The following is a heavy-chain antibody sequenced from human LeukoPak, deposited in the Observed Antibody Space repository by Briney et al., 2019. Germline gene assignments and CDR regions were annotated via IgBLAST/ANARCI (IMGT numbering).Heavy chain of an antibody. D-gene: IGHD6-13*01. J-gene: IGHJ6*03. CDR2: IYYSGST. CDR3: ARHGSSFDYYYYYMDV. V-gene: IGHV4-39*01. CDR1: GGSISSSSYY. Sequence: SETMSLTCTVSGGSISSSSYYWGWIRQPPGKGLEWIGSIYYSGSTYYNPSLKSRVTISVDTSKNQFSLKLSSVTAADTAVYYCARHGSSFDYYYYYMDVWGKGTTVTVSS.